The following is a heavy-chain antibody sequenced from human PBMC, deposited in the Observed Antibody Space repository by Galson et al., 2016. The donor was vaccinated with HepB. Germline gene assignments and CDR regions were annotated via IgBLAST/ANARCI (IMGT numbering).Heavy chain of an antibody. CDR2: IYYSGST. J-gene: IGHJ3*02. Sequence: TLSLTCTVSGGSISSGAYFWSWLRQHPGKGLEYIGYIYYSGSTYYNPSLKSRVSMSVDTSNNRFSLKLSSVTAADTAVYFCARGPPEGCGGPTCYVGAFDIWGQGTVVTVSS. CDR1: GGSISSGAYF. V-gene: IGHV4-30-4*08. D-gene: IGHD2-2*01. CDR3: ARGPPEGCGGPTCYVGAFDI.